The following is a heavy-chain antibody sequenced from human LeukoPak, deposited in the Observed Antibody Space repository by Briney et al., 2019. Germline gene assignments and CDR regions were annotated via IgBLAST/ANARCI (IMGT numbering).Heavy chain of an antibody. CDR3: ARVGGLWFGESSFDY. J-gene: IGHJ4*02. Sequence: PSETLSLTCAVYGGSFSGYYWSWVRQPPGKGLEWIGEINHSGSTNYNPSLKSRVTISVDTSKNQFSLKLSSVTAADTAVYYCARVGGLWFGESSFDYWGQGALVTVSS. CDR1: GGSFSGYY. V-gene: IGHV4-34*01. CDR2: INHSGST. D-gene: IGHD3-10*01.